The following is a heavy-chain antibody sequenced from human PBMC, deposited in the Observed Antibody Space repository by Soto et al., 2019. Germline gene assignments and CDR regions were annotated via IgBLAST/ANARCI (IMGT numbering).Heavy chain of an antibody. D-gene: IGHD3-16*02. CDR2: ISYDGSNK. CDR3: AREDYDYVWGSSRPSYGMDV. CDR1: GFTFSSYA. Sequence: GGSLRLSCAASGFTFSSYAMHWVRQAPGKGLEWVAVISYDGSNKYYADSVKGRFTISRDNSKNTLYLQMNSLRAEDTAVYYCAREDYDYVWGSSRPSYGMDVWGQGTTVTVSS. V-gene: IGHV3-30-3*01. J-gene: IGHJ6*02.